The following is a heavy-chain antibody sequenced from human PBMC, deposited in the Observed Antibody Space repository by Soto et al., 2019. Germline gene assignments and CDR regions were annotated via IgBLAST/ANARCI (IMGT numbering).Heavy chain of an antibody. D-gene: IGHD1-26*01. CDR3: ARREIQGPIDY. CDR2: IYYSGTT. Sequence: QVQLQESGPGLVKPSDTLSLTCAVSGYSISSSNWWGWIRQPPGKGLEWIGYIYYSGTTYYNPSLKSRVTMSVDTSKHQFSLKLPSVTAVDPAVYYCARREIQGPIDYWGQGTLVTVSS. J-gene: IGHJ4*02. CDR1: GYSISSSNW. V-gene: IGHV4-28*01.